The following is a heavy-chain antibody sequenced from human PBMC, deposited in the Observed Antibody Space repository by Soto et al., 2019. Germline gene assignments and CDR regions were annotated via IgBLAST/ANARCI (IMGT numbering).Heavy chain of an antibody. CDR2: IIPIFGTA. CDR1: GGTFSSYA. CDR3: AKLAPYYYDSSGYYYDY. V-gene: IGHV1-69*06. Sequence: SVKVSCKASGGTFSSYAISWVRQAPGQGLEWMGGIIPIFGTANYAQKFQGRVTITADKSTSTAYMELSSLRSEDTAVYYCAKLAPYYYDSSGYYYDYWGQGTLVTVSS. J-gene: IGHJ4*02. D-gene: IGHD3-22*01.